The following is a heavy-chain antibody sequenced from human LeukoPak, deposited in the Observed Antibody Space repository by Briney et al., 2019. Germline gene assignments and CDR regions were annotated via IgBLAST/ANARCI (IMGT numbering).Heavy chain of an antibody. J-gene: IGHJ3*02. CDR1: GFTFSRYW. CDR3: ANYYDSSGYYALDM. CDR2: INEDGSEK. D-gene: IGHD3-22*01. Sequence: GGSLRLSCAASGFTFSRYWMSWVRQAPGKGLEWVANINEDGSEKNYVDSVKGRFTISRDNAKNSLYMEMNSLTAEDTAVYYCANYYDSSGYYALDMWGQGTMVTVSP. V-gene: IGHV3-7*01.